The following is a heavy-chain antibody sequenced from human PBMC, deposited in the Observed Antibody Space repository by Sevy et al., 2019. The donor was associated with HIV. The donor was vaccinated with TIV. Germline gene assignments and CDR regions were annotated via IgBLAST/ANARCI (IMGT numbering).Heavy chain of an antibody. D-gene: IGHD4-17*01. CDR1: GGTFSSYA. CDR2: IIPIFGTA. CDR3: ARDDYGEFDY. Sequence: AAVKVSCKASGGTFSSYAISWVRQAPGQGLEWMGGIIPIFGTANYAQKFQGRVTITADESTSTAYMELSSLRSEDTAVYYCARDDYGEFDYWGQGTLVTVSS. J-gene: IGHJ4*02. V-gene: IGHV1-69*13.